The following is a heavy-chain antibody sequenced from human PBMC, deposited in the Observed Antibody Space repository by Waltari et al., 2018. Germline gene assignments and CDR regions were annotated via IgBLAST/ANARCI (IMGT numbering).Heavy chain of an antibody. CDR1: GLTFRTYA. V-gene: IGHV3-48*01. D-gene: IGHD1-20*01. Sequence: VQLVESGGDLVQPGGSLSLSCAASGLTFRTYALTWVRQAPGKGLEWVAYIGGSGTIIYYADSVRGRFAISRDDAKNSLYLEMNSLRAEDTAVYYCARDQKYNWDLDYWGQGTLVTVSS. CDR2: IGGSGTII. J-gene: IGHJ4*02. CDR3: ARDQKYNWDLDY.